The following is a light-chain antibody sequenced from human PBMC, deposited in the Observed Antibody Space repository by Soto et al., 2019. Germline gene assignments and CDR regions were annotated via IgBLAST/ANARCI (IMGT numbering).Light chain of an antibody. CDR3: QQYNDWPPYT. CDR2: GAS. J-gene: IGKJ2*01. CDR1: QSIGNN. V-gene: IGKV3-15*01. Sequence: EVVMNQSPATLSASPGDRVILSCRDSQSIGNNLAWYQQRPGQAPRVLMYGASSRATDTPARFSGSGSATDFTLTISSLQSEDFAVYYCQQYNDWPPYTFGQGTNLDI.